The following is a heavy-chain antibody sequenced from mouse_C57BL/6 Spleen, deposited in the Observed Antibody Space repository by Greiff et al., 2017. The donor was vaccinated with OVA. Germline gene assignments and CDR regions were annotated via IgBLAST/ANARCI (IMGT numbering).Heavy chain of an antibody. CDR3: ARVAPRYYFDY. J-gene: IGHJ2*01. V-gene: IGHV1-52*01. CDR1: GYTFTSYW. CDR2: IDPSDSET. Sequence: QVQLQQPGAELVRPGSSVKLSCKASGYTFTSYWMHWVKQRPIQGLEWIGNIDPSDSETHYNQKFKDKATLTVDKSSSTAYMQLSSLTSEDSAVYYCARVAPRYYFDYWGQGTTLTVSS.